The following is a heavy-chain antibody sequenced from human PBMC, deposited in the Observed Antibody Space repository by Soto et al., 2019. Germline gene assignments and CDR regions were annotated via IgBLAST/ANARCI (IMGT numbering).Heavy chain of an antibody. D-gene: IGHD3-3*01. Sequence: GGSLRLSCAASGFNFSSYNINWVRQAPGKGLEWVSSISSASNHIFYADSVKGRFTISRDNAKSSLNLQMNSPRAEDTAVYYCAKDRGRGSPVSGGMDVWGQGTTVTVSS. CDR3: AKDRGRGSPVSGGMDV. J-gene: IGHJ6*02. CDR2: ISSASNHI. V-gene: IGHV3-21*01. CDR1: GFNFSSYN.